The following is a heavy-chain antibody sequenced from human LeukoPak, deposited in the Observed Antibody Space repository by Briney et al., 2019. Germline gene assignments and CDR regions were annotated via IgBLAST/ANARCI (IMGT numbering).Heavy chain of an antibody. V-gene: IGHV4-59*08. CDR1: GGSISSYY. CDR3: ARHSVPTGFDY. CDR2: ISYSGST. Sequence: SETLSLTCTVSGGSISSYYWSWIRQPPGKGLEWIGYISYSGSTNYNPSLKSRVTISVDTSKNQFSLKLSSVTAADTAVYYCARHSVPTGFDYWGQGTLVTVSS. J-gene: IGHJ4*02. D-gene: IGHD3-9*01.